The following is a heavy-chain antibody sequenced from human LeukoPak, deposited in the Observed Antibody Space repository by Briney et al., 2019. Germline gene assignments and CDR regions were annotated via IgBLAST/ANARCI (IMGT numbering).Heavy chain of an antibody. V-gene: IGHV3-23*01. CDR1: GFTFSNYG. CDR3: ATSRGSWPDYFDY. D-gene: IGHD6-13*01. CDR2: IGGSGGFTT. Sequence: PGGSLRLSCEASGFTFSNYGVNWVRQAPGKGLEWVSGIGGSGGFTTYYADSVKGRFTISRDNAKNSLYLQMNSLRAEDTAVYYCATSRGSWPDYFDYWGQGTLVTVSS. J-gene: IGHJ4*02.